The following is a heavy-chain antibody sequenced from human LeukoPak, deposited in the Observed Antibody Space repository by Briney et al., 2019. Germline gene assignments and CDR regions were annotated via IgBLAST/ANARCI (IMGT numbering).Heavy chain of an antibody. V-gene: IGHV4-59*11. CDR2: IYYSGST. CDR1: GGSISSHY. CDR3: ARDVDY. J-gene: IGHJ4*02. Sequence: SETLSLTCTVSGGSISSHYWSWIRQPPGKGLEWIGYIYYSGSTNYNPSLKSRVTISVDTPKNQFSLKLSSVTAADTAVYYCARDVDYWGQGTLVTVSS.